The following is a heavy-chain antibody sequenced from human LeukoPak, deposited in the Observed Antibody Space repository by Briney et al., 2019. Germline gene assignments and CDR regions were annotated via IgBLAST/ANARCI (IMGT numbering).Heavy chain of an antibody. CDR3: ARVALTGLYYFDY. CDR1: GFTVSSTY. D-gene: IGHD7-27*01. J-gene: IGHJ4*02. CDR2: IYSGGST. Sequence: GGSLRLSCAASGFTVSSTYMSWVRQAPGKGLEWVSVIYSGGSTYYADSVKGRFTISRDNSKNTLYLQMNSLRAEDTAVYYCARVALTGLYYFDYWGQGTLVTVSS. V-gene: IGHV3-66*01.